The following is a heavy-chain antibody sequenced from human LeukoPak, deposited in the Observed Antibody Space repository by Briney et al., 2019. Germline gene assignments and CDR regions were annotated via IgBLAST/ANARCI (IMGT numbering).Heavy chain of an antibody. CDR2: ISGSGGST. D-gene: IGHD3-22*01. V-gene: IGHV3-23*01. Sequence: GGSLRLSCAASGFTFSSYAMSWVRQAPGKGLEWASAISGSGGSTYYADSVKGRFTISRDNSKNTLYLQMNSLRAEDTAVYYCAKGTYYYDSSGYLYWGQGTLVTVSS. J-gene: IGHJ4*02. CDR3: AKGTYYYDSSGYLY. CDR1: GFTFSSYA.